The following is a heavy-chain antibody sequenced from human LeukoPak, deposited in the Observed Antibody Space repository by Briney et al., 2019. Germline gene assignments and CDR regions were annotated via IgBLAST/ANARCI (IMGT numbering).Heavy chain of an antibody. V-gene: IGHV1-2*02. Sequence: ASVKVSCKASGYTFTGYYMHWVRQPPGQGLEWMGWINPNSGGTNYAQKFQGRVTMTRDTSISTAYMELSRLRSDDTAGYYCARSSGSSTFDYWGQGTLVTVSS. D-gene: IGHD3-10*01. CDR3: ARSSGSSTFDY. CDR1: GYTFTGYY. J-gene: IGHJ4*02. CDR2: INPNSGGT.